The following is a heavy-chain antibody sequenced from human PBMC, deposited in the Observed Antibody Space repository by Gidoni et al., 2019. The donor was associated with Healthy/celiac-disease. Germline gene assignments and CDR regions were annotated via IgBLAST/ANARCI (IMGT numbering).Heavy chain of an antibody. D-gene: IGHD3-10*01. J-gene: IGHJ4*02. CDR3: ARDSGAIFDY. Sequence: VQLVESGGGVVQPGRSLRLPCAASGFPFSSYGMHWVRQAPGKGLEWVAVIWYDGSNKYYADAVKGRFTISRDNSKNTRDLQMNSLRAEDTAVYYCARDSGAIFDYWGQGTLVTVSS. V-gene: IGHV3-33*01. CDR2: IWYDGSNK. CDR1: GFPFSSYG.